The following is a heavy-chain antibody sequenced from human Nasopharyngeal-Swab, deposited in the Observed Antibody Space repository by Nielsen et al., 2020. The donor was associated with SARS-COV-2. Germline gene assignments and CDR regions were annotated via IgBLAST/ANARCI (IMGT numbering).Heavy chain of an antibody. CDR3: AREGGSSGWYYFDY. CDR1: GFTVSSNY. J-gene: IGHJ4*02. D-gene: IGHD6-19*01. Sequence: GGSLRLSCAASGFTVSSNYMSWVRQAPGKGLEWVSVIYSGGSTYYADSVKGRFTISRDKSKNTLYLQMNSLRAEDTAVYYCAREGGSSGWYYFDYWGQGTLVTVSS. CDR2: IYSGGST. V-gene: IGHV3-53*01.